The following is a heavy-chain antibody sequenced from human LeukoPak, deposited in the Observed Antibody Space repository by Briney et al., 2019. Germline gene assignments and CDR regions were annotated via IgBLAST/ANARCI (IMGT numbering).Heavy chain of an antibody. CDR3: ARRRVGTHFDY. D-gene: IGHD1-14*01. V-gene: IGHV1-8*03. CDR2: MNPNSANA. J-gene: IGHJ4*02. Sequence: ASVKVSCKASGYTFTSYDIKWVRQATGQGLEWMGWMNPNSANADYAQKFQGRVTITRNTSTSTAYMELSSLRFEDTAVYCSARRRVGTHFDYWGQGTLVTVSS. CDR1: GYTFTSYD.